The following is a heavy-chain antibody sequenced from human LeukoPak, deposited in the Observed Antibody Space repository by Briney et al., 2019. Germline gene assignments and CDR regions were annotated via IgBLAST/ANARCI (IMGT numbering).Heavy chain of an antibody. CDR2: IYYSGST. J-gene: IGHJ4*02. CDR3: ANNGYSSSWYDPLDY. Sequence: SETLSLTCTVSGGSISSSSYYWGWIRQPPGKGLEWIGSIYYSGSTYYNPSLKSRVTISVDTSKNQFSLKLSSVTAADTAVYYCANNGYSSSWYDPLDYWGQGTLVTVSS. D-gene: IGHD6-13*01. V-gene: IGHV4-39*01. CDR1: GGSISSSSYY.